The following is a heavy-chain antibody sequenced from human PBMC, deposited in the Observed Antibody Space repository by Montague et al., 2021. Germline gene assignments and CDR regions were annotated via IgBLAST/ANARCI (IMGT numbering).Heavy chain of an antibody. V-gene: IGHV4-39*01. Sequence: SETLFLTCTVSGGSISSNSYWWAWIRQPPGKGLEYVGTTFNTGSSYYSPSLKSRVTISVDTSKDQFSLRLSAVTAADTAVYYCARSLYCIGGSCYSGLDPWGQGTLVTVSS. CDR2: TFNTGSS. D-gene: IGHD2-15*01. J-gene: IGHJ5*02. CDR1: GGSISSNSYW. CDR3: ARSLYCIGGSCYSGLDP.